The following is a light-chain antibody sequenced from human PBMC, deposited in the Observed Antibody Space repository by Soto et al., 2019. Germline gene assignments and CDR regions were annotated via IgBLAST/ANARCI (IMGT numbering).Light chain of an antibody. CDR2: GAF. Sequence: EIVMTQSPPTLSVSPGERITLSCRASQSVSSKLAWYQHRPGQAPRLLIYGAFTRATGVPARFSGSGSGTEFTLTITSLQPEDFAVYYCQQYHTWPPLTFGGGTNVEIK. V-gene: IGKV3-15*01. CDR3: QQYHTWPPLT. CDR1: QSVSSK. J-gene: IGKJ4*01.